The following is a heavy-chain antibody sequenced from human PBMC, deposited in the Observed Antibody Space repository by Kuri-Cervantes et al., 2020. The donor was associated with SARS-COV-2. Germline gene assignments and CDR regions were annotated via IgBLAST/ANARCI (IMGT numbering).Heavy chain of an antibody. CDR2: IYHSGST. V-gene: IGHV4-30-2*01. J-gene: IGHJ4*02. CDR1: GGSISSGGYY. D-gene: IGHD6-13*01. Sequence: SETLSLTCTVSGGSISSGGYYWSWIRQLPGKGLEWIGYIYHSGSTYYNPSLKSRVTISVDRSKNQFSLKLSSVTAADTAVYYCARSFSSWYPDYWGQGTLVIVSS. CDR3: ARSFSSWYPDY.